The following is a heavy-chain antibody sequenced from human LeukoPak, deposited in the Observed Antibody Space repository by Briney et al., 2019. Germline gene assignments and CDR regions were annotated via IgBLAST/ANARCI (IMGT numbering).Heavy chain of an antibody. V-gene: IGHV5-51*01. CDR3: ARGGSHFEY. J-gene: IGHJ4*02. CDR2: IYPGDSDV. CDR1: GYPFTNYW. D-gene: IGHD3-16*01. Sequence: GESLKISCKGFGYPFTNYWIGGVRQMPGKGLEWMGIIYPGDSDVRYSPSFQGQVTISADKSINTAYLQRSSLKASDTAIYYCARGGSHFEYWGQGTLVTVSS.